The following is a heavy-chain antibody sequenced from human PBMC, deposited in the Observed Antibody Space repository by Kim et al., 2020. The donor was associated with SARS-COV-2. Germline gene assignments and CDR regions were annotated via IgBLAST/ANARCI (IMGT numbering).Heavy chain of an antibody. V-gene: IGHV4-59*13. J-gene: IGHJ4*02. CDR2: IYYSGST. CDR3: ARHPYSGSYQGWWFDY. D-gene: IGHD1-26*01. Sequence: SETLSLTCTVSGGSISSYYWSWIRQPPGKGLEWIGYIYYSGSTNYNPSLKSRVTISVDTSKNQFSLKLSSATAADTAVYYCARHPYSGSYQGWWFDYWGQGTLVTVSS. CDR1: GGSISSYY.